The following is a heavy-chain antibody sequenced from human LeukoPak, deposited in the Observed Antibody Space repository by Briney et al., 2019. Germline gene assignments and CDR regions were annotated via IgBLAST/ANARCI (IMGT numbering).Heavy chain of an antibody. Sequence: GGSLRLSCAASGFTFSSYAMHWVRQAPGKGLEWVAVISYDGSNKYYADSVKGRFTISRDNSKNTLYLQMNSLRAEDTAVYYCAKGPYCSSTSCYTTGAFDIWGQGTMVTVSS. J-gene: IGHJ3*02. CDR2: ISYDGSNK. V-gene: IGHV3-30-3*01. CDR1: GFTFSSYA. CDR3: AKGPYCSSTSCYTTGAFDI. D-gene: IGHD2-2*02.